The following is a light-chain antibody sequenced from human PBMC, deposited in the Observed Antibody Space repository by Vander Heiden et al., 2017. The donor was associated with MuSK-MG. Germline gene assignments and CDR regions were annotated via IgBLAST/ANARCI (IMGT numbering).Light chain of an antibody. CDR2: EVS. J-gene: IGLJ1*01. CDR3: SSYAGSNNQV. V-gene: IGLV2-8*01. CDR1: SSDVGGYNY. Sequence: QSALTQPPSASGSPAQSGTISCTGTSSDVGGYNYVACNQQHPGKAPKLMIYEVSKRPSGVPDLFSGSTSGNTASLTFSGLQAEDEADYYCSSYAGSNNQVFGTGTKVTVV.